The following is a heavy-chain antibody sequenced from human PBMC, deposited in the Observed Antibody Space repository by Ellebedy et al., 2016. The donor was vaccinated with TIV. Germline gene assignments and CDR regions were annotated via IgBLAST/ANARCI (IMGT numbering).Heavy chain of an antibody. CDR2: IIPILGIA. J-gene: IGHJ4*02. V-gene: IGHV1-69*10. CDR3: ARTVSYSSGWYGY. D-gene: IGHD6-19*01. CDR1: GGTFSSYS. Sequence: AASVKVSCKASGGTFSSYSINWVRQAPGQGLEWLGRIIPILGIANYAQKFQGRVTITADKSTSTAYMELSSLRTEDTAVFYCARTVSYSSGWYGYWGQGTLVTVSS.